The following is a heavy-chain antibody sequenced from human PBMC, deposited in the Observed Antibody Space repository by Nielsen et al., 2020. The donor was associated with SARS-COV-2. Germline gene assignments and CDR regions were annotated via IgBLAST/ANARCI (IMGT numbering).Heavy chain of an antibody. V-gene: IGHV3-30-3*01. J-gene: IGHJ4*02. D-gene: IGHD2-21*01. CDR3: ASVVDY. Sequence: EGSLRLSCAASGFTFSSYAMHWVRQAPGKGLEWVAVISYDGSNKYYADSVKGRFTISRDNSKNTLYLQMNSLRAEDTAVYYCASVVDYWGQGTLVTVSS. CDR2: ISYDGSNK. CDR1: GFTFSSYA.